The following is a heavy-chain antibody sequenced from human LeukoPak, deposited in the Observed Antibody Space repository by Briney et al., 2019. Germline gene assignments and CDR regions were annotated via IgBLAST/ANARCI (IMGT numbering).Heavy chain of an antibody. CDR3: ARGSSVRDWFDP. Sequence: GASVKVSFKASGYTFTAYYMHWVRQAPGQGLEWMGWSNADTGGTNYAQKFQGRVTVTTDTSISTAYMELSSLRSDDTAVYYCARGSSVRDWFDPWGQGTLVTVSS. J-gene: IGHJ5*02. CDR2: SNADTGGT. D-gene: IGHD1-1*01. CDR1: GYTFTAYY. V-gene: IGHV1-2*02.